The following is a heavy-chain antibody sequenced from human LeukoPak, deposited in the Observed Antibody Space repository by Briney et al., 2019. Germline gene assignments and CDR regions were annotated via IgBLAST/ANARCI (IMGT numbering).Heavy chain of an antibody. CDR2: IYTSGST. CDR1: GGSISSYY. V-gene: IGHV4-4*07. CDR3: ARDHIHADYYGMDV. Sequence: SETLSLTCTVSGGSISSYYWSWIRQPAGKGLEWIGRIYTSGSTNYNPSLKSRVTMSVDTSKNQFSLKLSSVTAADTAVYYCARDHIHADYYGMDVWGQGTTVTVSS. J-gene: IGHJ6*02.